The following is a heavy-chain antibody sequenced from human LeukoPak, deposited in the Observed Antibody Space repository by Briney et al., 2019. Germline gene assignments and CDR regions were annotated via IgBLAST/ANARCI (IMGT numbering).Heavy chain of an antibody. CDR1: GGSISTYY. Sequence: PSETLSLTCTVSGGSISTYYWSWIRQPPGKGLEWIGCIYYTGSANYNPSLKSRGPISVDTSKNQFSLKLTSVTAADTAVYYCARGSITVVPAFDIWGQGTMFTVSS. CDR2: IYYTGSA. CDR3: ARGSITVVPAFDI. J-gene: IGHJ3*02. D-gene: IGHD3-16*01. V-gene: IGHV4-59*12.